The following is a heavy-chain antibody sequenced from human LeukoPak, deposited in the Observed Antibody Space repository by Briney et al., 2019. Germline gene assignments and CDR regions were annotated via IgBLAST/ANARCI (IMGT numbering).Heavy chain of an antibody. V-gene: IGHV4-31*03. Sequence: SQTLSLTCTVSGGSISSGGYYWSWIRQHPGKGLEWIGYIYYSGSTYYNPSLKSRVTISVDTSKNQFSLKLSSVAAADTAVYHCARDADGYRALDYWGQGTLVTVSS. CDR1: GGSISSGGYY. CDR3: ARDADGYRALDY. J-gene: IGHJ4*02. CDR2: IYYSGST. D-gene: IGHD5-24*01.